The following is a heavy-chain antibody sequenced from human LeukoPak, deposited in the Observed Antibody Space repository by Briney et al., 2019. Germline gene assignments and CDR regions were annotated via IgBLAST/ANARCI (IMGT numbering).Heavy chain of an antibody. D-gene: IGHD3-22*01. CDR2: ISYDGSNK. V-gene: IGHV3-30*03. CDR3: AREYYSDSSGSDY. Sequence: PGGSLRLSCAASGFTFSSYGMHWVRQAPGKGLEWVTLISYDGSNKYYADSVKGRFTIPRDNAKNSLYLQMNSLRAEDTAVYYCAREYYSDSSGSDYWGQGTLVTVSS. J-gene: IGHJ4*02. CDR1: GFTFSSYG.